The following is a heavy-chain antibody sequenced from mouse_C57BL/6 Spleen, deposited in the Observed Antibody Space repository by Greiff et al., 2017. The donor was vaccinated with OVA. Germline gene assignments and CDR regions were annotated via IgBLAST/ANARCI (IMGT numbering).Heavy chain of an antibody. CDR2: ISDGGSYT. V-gene: IGHV5-4*01. Sequence: EVQLVESGGGLVKPGGSLKLSCAASGFTFSSYAMSWVRQTPEKRLEWVATISDGGSYTYYPDNVKGRFTISRDNAKNNLYLQMSHLKSEDTAMYYCARDDHYYGSSHFDYWGQGTTLTVSS. CDR3: ARDDHYYGSSHFDY. J-gene: IGHJ2*01. CDR1: GFTFSSYA. D-gene: IGHD1-1*01.